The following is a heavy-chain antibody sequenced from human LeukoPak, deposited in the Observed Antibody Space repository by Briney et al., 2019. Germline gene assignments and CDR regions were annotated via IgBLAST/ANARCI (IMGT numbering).Heavy chain of an antibody. Sequence: GGSLRLSCAASGFTFSSSWMHWICQAPGKGLEWVSAISGSGGSTYYADSVKGRFTISRDNSKNTLYLQMNSLRAEDTAVYYCAKPHDSFKAENAFDIWGQGTMVTVSS. D-gene: IGHD1-1*01. CDR1: GFTFSSSW. CDR3: AKPHDSFKAENAFDI. J-gene: IGHJ3*02. CDR2: ISGSGGST. V-gene: IGHV3-23*01.